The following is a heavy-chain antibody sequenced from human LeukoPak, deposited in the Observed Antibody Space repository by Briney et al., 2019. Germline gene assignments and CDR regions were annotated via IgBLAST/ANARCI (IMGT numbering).Heavy chain of an antibody. D-gene: IGHD6-19*01. Sequence: GASVKVSCKASGYTFTGYYMHWVRQAPGQGLEWMGWINPNSGGTNYAQKFHGRVTMGRDTSISTAYMELSRLRSDDTAVYYCARARTSYSSGWYNSFGYWGQGTLVTVSS. CDR3: ARARTSYSSGWYNSFGY. J-gene: IGHJ4*02. CDR2: INPNSGGT. CDR1: GYTFTGYY. V-gene: IGHV1-2*02.